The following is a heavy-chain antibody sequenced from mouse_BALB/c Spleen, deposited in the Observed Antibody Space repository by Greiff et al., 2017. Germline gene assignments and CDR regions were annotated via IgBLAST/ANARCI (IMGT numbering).Heavy chain of an antibody. CDR3: ARDLTGTGAMDY. Sequence: EVMLVESGGGLVQPGGSRKLSCAASGFTFSDYGMAWVRQAPGKGLEWVAYISNLADSINYADTVTGRSTITRENAYNTLYLEMSSLTSEDTAMYYCARDLTGTGAMDYWGQGTSVTVSS. CDR2: ISNLADSI. J-gene: IGHJ4*01. CDR1: GFTFSDYG. D-gene: IGHD2-13*01. V-gene: IGHV5-15*02.